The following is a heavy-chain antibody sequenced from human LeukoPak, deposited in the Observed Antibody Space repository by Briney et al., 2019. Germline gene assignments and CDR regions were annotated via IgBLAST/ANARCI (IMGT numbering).Heavy chain of an antibody. D-gene: IGHD3-10*01. Sequence: GGSLRLSCAASGFTFRNAWMSWARQAPGKGLEWVGRSKSKTGGGTTDYADSVKGRFTISRDTSKNTLYLQMNSLRAEDTAVYYCAPPPYGSAPKDWGQGTLVTVSS. CDR3: APPPYGSAPKD. V-gene: IGHV3-15*01. CDR2: SKSKTGGGTT. J-gene: IGHJ4*02. CDR1: GFTFRNAW.